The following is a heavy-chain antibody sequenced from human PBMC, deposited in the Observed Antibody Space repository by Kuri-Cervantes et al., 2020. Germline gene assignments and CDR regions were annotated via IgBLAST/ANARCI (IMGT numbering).Heavy chain of an antibody. V-gene: IGHV3-13*01. CDR3: ARDGGRLRFLEWSYYYYMDV. J-gene: IGHJ6*03. CDR1: GFTFSSYD. D-gene: IGHD3-3*01. CDR2: IGTAGDT. Sequence: GESLKISCAASGFTFSSYDMHWVRQATGKGLEWVSAIGTAGDTYYPGSVKGRFTISRENAKNSLYLQMNSLRAGDTAVYYCARDGGRLRFLEWSYYYYMDVWGKGTTVTVSS.